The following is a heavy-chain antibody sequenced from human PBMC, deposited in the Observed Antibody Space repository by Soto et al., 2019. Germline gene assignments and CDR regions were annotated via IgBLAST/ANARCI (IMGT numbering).Heavy chain of an antibody. Sequence: EVQLVESGGGLVQPGGSLKLSCAASGFTFSGSAMHWVRQASGKGLEWVGRIRSKANSYATAYAASVKGRFTISRDDSKNTAYLQMNSLKTEDTAVYYCTKDGTEGRHWPSRQVTPYGYWGQGTLVTVSS. V-gene: IGHV3-73*01. D-gene: IGHD4-4*01. CDR2: IRSKANSYAT. CDR3: TKDGTEGRHWPSRQVTPYGY. J-gene: IGHJ4*02. CDR1: GFTFSGSA.